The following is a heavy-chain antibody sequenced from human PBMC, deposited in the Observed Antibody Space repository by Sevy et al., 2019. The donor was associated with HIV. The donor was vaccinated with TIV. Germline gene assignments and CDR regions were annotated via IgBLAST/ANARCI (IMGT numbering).Heavy chain of an antibody. J-gene: IGHJ5*02. D-gene: IGHD6-13*01. CDR3: AGDLSSSPRPNIAAAGRGCWFDP. CDR1: GGTFSCYA. Sequence: ASVKVSCKGSGGTFSCYAISWVRQAPGQGLEWMGGIIPIFGTVNYAQRFQGRVTITADESTGTAYMRLSSLRSEGTAVYYCAGDLSSSPRPNIAAAGRGCWFDPWGQGTLVTVSS. V-gene: IGHV1-69*13. CDR2: IIPIFGTV.